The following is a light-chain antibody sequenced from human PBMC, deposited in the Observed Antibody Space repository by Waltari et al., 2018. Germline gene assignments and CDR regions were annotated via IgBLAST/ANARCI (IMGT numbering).Light chain of an antibody. CDR3: QQYGSSPGLT. CDR1: QSVSSSY. CDR2: GDA. V-gene: IGKV3-20*01. Sequence: EIVLTQSPGTLSLSPGERATLSCRASQSVSSSYLAWYQQKPGQAPRLLIYGDASRATGIPDRFSGSGSGTDFTLTISRLEPEDFAVYYCQQYGSSPGLTFGGGTKVEIK. J-gene: IGKJ4*01.